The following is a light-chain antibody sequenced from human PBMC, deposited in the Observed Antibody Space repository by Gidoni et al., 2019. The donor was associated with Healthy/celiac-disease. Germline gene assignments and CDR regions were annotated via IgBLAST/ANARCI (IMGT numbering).Light chain of an antibody. CDR1: SSDVGGYNY. Sequence: SALTQPSSVSGSPGQSVTISCTGTSSDVGGYNYVSWYQQHPGKAPKLMIYDVSKRPSGVPDLFSCSKSGNTASLTISGLQAEDEADYYCCSYAGSYVVFGGGTQLTVL. CDR3: CSYAGSYVV. J-gene: IGLJ2*01. CDR2: DVS. V-gene: IGLV2-11*01.